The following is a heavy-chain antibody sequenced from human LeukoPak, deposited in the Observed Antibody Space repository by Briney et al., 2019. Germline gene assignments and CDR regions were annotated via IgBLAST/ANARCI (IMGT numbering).Heavy chain of an antibody. V-gene: IGHV1-2*02. CDR1: GYTFTGYY. D-gene: IGHD3-22*01. J-gene: IGHJ4*02. CDR3: ASPPLGYYDSSGPEFDY. Sequence: ASVKVSCKASGYTFTGYYMHWVRQAPGQGLEWMGWINPNSGGTNYARKFQGRVTMTRDTSISTAYMELSRLRSDDTAVYYCASPPLGYYDSSGPEFDYWGQGTLATVSS. CDR2: INPNSGGT.